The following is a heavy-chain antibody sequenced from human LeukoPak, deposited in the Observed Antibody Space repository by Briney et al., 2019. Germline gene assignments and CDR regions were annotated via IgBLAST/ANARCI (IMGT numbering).Heavy chain of an antibody. D-gene: IGHD5-18*01. Sequence: GGSLRLSCAASGFTFSSYTMNWVRQAPGKGLEWVSSITSSSTYIYYADSVKGRFTISRDNANNSMYLQMNSLRAEDTAVYFCASRKGYSYGYGYWGQGTLVTVSS. CDR3: ASRKGYSYGYGY. CDR2: ITSSSTYI. V-gene: IGHV3-21*01. J-gene: IGHJ4*02. CDR1: GFTFSSYT.